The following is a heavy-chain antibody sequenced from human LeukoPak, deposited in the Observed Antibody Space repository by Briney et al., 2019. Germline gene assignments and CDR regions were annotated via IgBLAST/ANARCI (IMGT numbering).Heavy chain of an antibody. V-gene: IGHV1-8*01. J-gene: IGHJ4*02. CDR2: MNPNSGNT. CDR1: GYTFTSYD. Sequence: GASVKVSCKASGYTFTSYDINWVRQATGQGLEWMGWMNPNSGNTGYAQKFQGRVTMTRNTSISTAYMELSGLRSEDTAAYYCARWVGATHDFDYWGQGTLVTVSS. D-gene: IGHD1-26*01. CDR3: ARWVGATHDFDY.